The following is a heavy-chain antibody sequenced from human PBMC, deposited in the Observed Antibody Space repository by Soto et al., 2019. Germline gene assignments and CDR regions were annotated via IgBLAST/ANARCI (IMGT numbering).Heavy chain of an antibody. CDR2: ISGNNGST. V-gene: IGHV1-18*04. D-gene: IGHD6-13*01. CDR3: ATKGGSSSWYAPSVFDI. CDR1: GYTFTSNG. Sequence: ASVKVSWKESGYTFTSNGISWVRQAPGQGLEWMGWISGNNGSTNYAQKFQGRVTMTTDTSTSTAYMELRSLRSDDTAVYYCATKGGSSSWYAPSVFDIWGQGTMVTVSS. J-gene: IGHJ3*02.